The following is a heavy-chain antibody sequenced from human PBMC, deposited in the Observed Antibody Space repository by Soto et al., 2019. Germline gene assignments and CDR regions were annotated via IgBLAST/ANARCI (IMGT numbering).Heavy chain of an antibody. J-gene: IGHJ4*02. CDR2: INGGNGDT. D-gene: IGHD6-25*01. V-gene: IGHV1-3*01. CDR3: ATAYSSGWAFDN. CDR1: GYTFTSYA. Sequence: QVQLVQSGAEVKKPGASVKVSCKASGYTFTSYAIHWVRQAPGQRLEWMGWINGGNGDTKYSEEFQGRVTITRDTSASTAYMELSTLRPEDTAVYYGATAYSSGWAFDNWGQGTLVTVSS.